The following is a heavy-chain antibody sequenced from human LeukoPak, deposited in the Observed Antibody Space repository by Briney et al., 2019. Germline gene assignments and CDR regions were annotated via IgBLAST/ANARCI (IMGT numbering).Heavy chain of an antibody. CDR3: ARLELLGISCVDY. D-gene: IGHD1-26*01. Sequence: SETLSLTCTVSGYSISSGYYWGWIRQPPGKGLERIGSIYYSGSTYYNPSLKSRVTISVDTSKNQFSLKLSSVTAADTAVYYCARLELLGISCVDYWGQGTLVTVSS. CDR1: GYSISSGYY. J-gene: IGHJ4*02. CDR2: IYYSGST. V-gene: IGHV4-38-2*02.